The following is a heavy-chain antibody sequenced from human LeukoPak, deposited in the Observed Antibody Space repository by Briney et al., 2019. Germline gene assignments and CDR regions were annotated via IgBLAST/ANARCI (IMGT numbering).Heavy chain of an antibody. CDR2: IHDDGRT. D-gene: IGHD6-25*01. V-gene: IGHV4/OR15-8*01. J-gene: IGHJ5*02. Sequence: SETLSLTCSVSGGSMSDSITWGWVRQPPGKGLEWLANIHDDGRTAPNPSLRSRLTISQDRSKNQFSLKVSSVTAADTAFYYCAKVLTAAGLDLWGQGILVAVSS. CDR3: AKVLTAAGLDL. CDR1: GGSMSDSIT.